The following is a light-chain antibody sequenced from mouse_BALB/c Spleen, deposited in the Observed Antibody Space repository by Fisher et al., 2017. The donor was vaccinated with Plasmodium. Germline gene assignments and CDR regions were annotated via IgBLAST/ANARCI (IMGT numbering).Light chain of an antibody. V-gene: IGKV5-43*01. Sequence: DIVITQTPATLSVTPGDSVSLSCRASQSINNNLHWYQQKSHESPSLLINYTSRSISGIPSRFSGSGSGTDFTLSINSVETEDFGMYFCQQSNSWPLTFGAGTKLELK. CDR2: YTS. CDR1: QSINNN. CDR3: QQSNSWPLT. J-gene: IGKJ5*01.